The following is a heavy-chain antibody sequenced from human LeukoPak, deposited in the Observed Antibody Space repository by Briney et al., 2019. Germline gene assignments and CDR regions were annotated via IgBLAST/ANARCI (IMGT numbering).Heavy chain of an antibody. J-gene: IGHJ4*02. Sequence: GGSLRLSCTASGFTFGDYAMSWVRQAPGKGLEWVGFIRSKAYGGTTEYAASVKGRFTISRDDSKSIAYLQMNSLKTEDTAVYYCTRDLPDHSSSSIWGQGTLVTVSS. V-gene: IGHV3-49*04. CDR1: GFTFGDYA. CDR3: TRDLPDHSSSSI. CDR2: IRSKAYGGTT. D-gene: IGHD6-6*01.